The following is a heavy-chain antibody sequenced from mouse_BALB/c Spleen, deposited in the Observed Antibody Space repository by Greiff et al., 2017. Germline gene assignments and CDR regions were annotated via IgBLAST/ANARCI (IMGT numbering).Heavy chain of an antibody. J-gene: IGHJ3*01. CDR1: GYTFTSYY. V-gene: IGHV1S56*01. D-gene: IGHD1-1*01. CDR2: IYPGNVNT. Sequence: VQLQQSGPELVKPGASVRISCKASGYTFTSYYIHWVKQRPGQGLEWIGWIYPGNVNTKYNEKFKGKATLTADKSSSTAYMQLSSLTSEDSAVYFCARVYYYGSSYFAYWGQGTLVTVSA. CDR3: ARVYYYGSSYFAY.